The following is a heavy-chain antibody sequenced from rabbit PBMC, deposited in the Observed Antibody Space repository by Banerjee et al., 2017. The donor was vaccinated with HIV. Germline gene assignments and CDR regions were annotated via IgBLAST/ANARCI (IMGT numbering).Heavy chain of an antibody. CDR3: VRALGDWDNL. CDR1: GFSFSSSYY. D-gene: IGHD2-1*01. V-gene: IGHV1S45*01. J-gene: IGHJ4*01. CDR2: IYAGSSGST. Sequence: QEQLEESGGDLVKPGASLTLTCTASGFSFSSSYYMCWVRQAPGKGLEWIACIYAGSSGSTYYASWAKGRFTISSHNAQNTLYLQLNSLTAADTATYFCVRALGDWDNLWGQGTLVTVS.